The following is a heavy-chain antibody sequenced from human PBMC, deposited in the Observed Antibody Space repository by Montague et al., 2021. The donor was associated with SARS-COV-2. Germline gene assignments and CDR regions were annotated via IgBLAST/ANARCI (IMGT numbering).Heavy chain of an antibody. CDR1: GGSFRDYA. V-gene: IGHV4-59*08. CDR3: AGRLPQYTSGWYFGQ. CDR2: LSYSGRP. J-gene: IGHJ4*02. D-gene: IGHD6-19*01. Sequence: SETLSLTCDFAGGSFRDYAWSWIRQPPGKRLEWIGYLSYSGRPIYNPSLESRVSISVDTSKNQFSLRLRSVIAADTAVYYCAGRLPQYTSGWYFGQWGQGTPVAVSS.